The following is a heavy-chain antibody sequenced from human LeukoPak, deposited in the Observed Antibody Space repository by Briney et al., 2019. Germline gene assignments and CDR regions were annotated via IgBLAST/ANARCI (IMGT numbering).Heavy chain of an antibody. CDR2: INHSGST. CDR1: GGSFSGYY. D-gene: IGHD7-27*01. V-gene: IGHV4-34*01. J-gene: IGHJ6*03. CDR3: ARSRNWGYYYYYYMDV. Sequence: SETLSLTCAVYGGSFSGYYWSWIRQPPGKGLEWIGEINHSGSTNYNPSLKSRVTISVDTSKNQFSLKLSSVTAADTAVYYCARSRNWGYYYYYYMDVWGEGTTVTVSS.